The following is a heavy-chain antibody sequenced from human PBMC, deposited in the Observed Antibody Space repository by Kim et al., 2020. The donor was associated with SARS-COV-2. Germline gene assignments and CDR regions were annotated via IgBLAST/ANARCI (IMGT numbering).Heavy chain of an antibody. CDR2: IKADGSEK. CDR3: ARGGRRIIMISSIAYNGMDV. J-gene: IGHJ6*02. D-gene: IGHD3-22*01. Sequence: GGSLRLSCAASGFTFSSYWMTWVRQAPGKGLEWVANIKADGSEKDYVDSVKGRFTISRDNAKNSLYLQINSLRADDTAVYYCARGGRRIIMISSIAYNGMDVWGQGTTVTVSS. V-gene: IGHV3-7*01. CDR1: GFTFSSYW.